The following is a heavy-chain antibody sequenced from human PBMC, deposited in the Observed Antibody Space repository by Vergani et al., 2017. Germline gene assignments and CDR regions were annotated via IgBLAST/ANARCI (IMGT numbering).Heavy chain of an antibody. CDR2: MNPNSGNT. D-gene: IGHD6-13*01. Sequence: QVQLVQSGAEVKKPGASVKVSCKASGYTFTSYDINWVRQATGQGLEWMGWMNPNSGNTGYAQKFQGRVTMTRNTSISTAYMELSSLRSEDTAVYYCARGPLRIAAAGVYYYYMDVWGKGTTVTVSS. CDR1: GYTFTSYD. J-gene: IGHJ6*03. V-gene: IGHV1-8*01. CDR3: ARGPLRIAAAGVYYYYMDV.